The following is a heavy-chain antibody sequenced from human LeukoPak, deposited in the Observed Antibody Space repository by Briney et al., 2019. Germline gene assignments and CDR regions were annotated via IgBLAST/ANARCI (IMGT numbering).Heavy chain of an antibody. V-gene: IGHV3-23*01. CDR3: AKDPTSYYDSSGYYVGYFDY. D-gene: IGHD3-22*01. CDR2: ISGSGGST. J-gene: IGHJ4*02. Sequence: GGSLRLSCAASGFTFSSYAMSWVRQAPGKGLEWVSAISGSGGSTYYADSVKGRFTISRDNSKNTLYLQMNSLRAEDTAVYYCAKDPTSYYDSSGYYVGYFDYWGQGTLVTVSS. CDR1: GFTFSSYA.